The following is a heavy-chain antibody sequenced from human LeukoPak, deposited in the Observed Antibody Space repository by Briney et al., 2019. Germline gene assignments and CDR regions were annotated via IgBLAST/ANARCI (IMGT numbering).Heavy chain of an antibody. CDR1: GFTFSTYA. D-gene: IGHD5-24*01. CDR3: ARDTRGDGYNYGYYFDY. J-gene: IGHJ4*02. Sequence: GGSLRLSCAASGFTFSTYAMHWVRQAPGKGLEYVSAISSNGGSTYYANSVKGRFTISRDNSKNTLYLQMGSLRAGDMAVYYCARDTRGDGYNYGYYFDYWGQGTLVTVSS. V-gene: IGHV3-64*01. CDR2: ISSNGGST.